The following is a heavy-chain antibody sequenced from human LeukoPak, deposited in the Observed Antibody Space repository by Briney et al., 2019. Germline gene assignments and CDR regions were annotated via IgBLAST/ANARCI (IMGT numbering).Heavy chain of an antibody. V-gene: IGHV1-46*01. J-gene: IGHJ4*02. D-gene: IGHD2-2*01. CDR3: ASGTTDIVVVPATLRNYYFDY. CDR1: GYIFTSYF. CDR2: INPSGGST. Sequence: ASVKVSCKASGYIFTSYFIHWVRQAPGQGLEWVGVINPSGGSTNYAQKLQGRVTMTRDMSTSTVYMEVSSLRSEDTAVYYCASGTTDIVVVPATLRNYYFDYWGQGTLVTVSS.